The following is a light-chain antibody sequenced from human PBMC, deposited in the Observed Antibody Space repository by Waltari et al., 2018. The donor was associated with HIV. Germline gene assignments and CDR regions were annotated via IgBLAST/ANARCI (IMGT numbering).Light chain of an antibody. CDR2: DAN. Sequence: QSALTQPASVSGSLGQSITISCIGTSSDIATYVSWYQHHPDKAPRLVIYDANTRPSGIPLRFSGSKSGNTASLTISGLQAEDEADYYCASYTRTSTVVFGGGTKVTVL. CDR3: ASYTRTSTVV. V-gene: IGLV2-14*01. J-gene: IGLJ3*02. CDR1: SSDIATY.